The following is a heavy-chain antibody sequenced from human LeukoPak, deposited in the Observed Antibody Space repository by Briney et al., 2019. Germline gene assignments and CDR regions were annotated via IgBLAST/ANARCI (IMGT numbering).Heavy chain of an antibody. D-gene: IGHD1-26*01. J-gene: IGHJ4*02. CDR2: IKGDGSEN. CDR1: GFTFSSYW. Sequence: PGGSLRLSCAASGFTFSSYWMTWVRQAPGKGLEWVANIKGDGSENHYADSVRGRFTISRDNPKNSLYLQMNSLRAEDTAVYYCARDYVGGSPNLYYWGQGTLVTVSS. CDR3: ARDYVGGSPNLYY. V-gene: IGHV3-7*01.